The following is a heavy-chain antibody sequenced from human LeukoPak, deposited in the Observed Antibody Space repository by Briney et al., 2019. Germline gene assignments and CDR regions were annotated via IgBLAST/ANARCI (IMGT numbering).Heavy chain of an antibody. J-gene: IGHJ6*02. V-gene: IGHV3-53*01. D-gene: IGHD5-12*01. Sequence: GGSLRLSCAASGFTVSSNYMSWVRQAPGTGLEWVSVIYGGGSTYYADSVKGRFTFSRDNSKNTLYLQMNSLRAEDTAVYYCARSRTVAAMYYYYGLDVWGQGTTVTVS. CDR3: ARSRTVAAMYYYYGLDV. CDR2: IYGGGST. CDR1: GFTVSSNY.